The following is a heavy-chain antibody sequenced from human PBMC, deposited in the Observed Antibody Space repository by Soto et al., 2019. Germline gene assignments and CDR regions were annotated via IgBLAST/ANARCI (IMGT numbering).Heavy chain of an antibody. D-gene: IGHD5-18*01. CDR2: IDNSGGIT. CDR3: AKGGYNYGFLFDC. CDR1: GFTSSTYA. J-gene: IGHJ4*02. Sequence: PGGSLRLSCAASGFTSSTYAMSWVRQAPGKGLEWVSTIDNSGGITYYADSVKGRFTISRDNSKNTLYLQMNSLRAEDTAVYYCAKGGYNYGFLFDCWGQGTLVTV. V-gene: IGHV3-23*05.